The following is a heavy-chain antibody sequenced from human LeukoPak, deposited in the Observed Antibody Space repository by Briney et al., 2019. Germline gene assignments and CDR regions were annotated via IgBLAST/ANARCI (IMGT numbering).Heavy chain of an antibody. D-gene: IGHD4/OR15-4a*01. CDR1: GFTFSSYD. CDR2: IGTAGDT. V-gene: IGHV3-13*01. Sequence: PGGSLRLSCAASGFTFSSYDMHWVRQATGKGLEWVSAIGTAGDTYYPGSVKGRFTISRESAKNSLYLQMNSLRAGDTAVYYCARSLGAFDAFDIWGQGTMVTVSS. J-gene: IGHJ3*02. CDR3: ARSLGAFDAFDI.